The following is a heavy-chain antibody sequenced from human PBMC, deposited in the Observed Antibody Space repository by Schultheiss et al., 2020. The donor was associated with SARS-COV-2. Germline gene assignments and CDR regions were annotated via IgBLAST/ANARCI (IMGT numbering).Heavy chain of an antibody. CDR3: ARASRAAAGFDP. D-gene: IGHD6-13*01. Sequence: ASVKVSCKASGYTFTSYAMHWVRQAPGQRLEWMGWINAGNGNTKYSQKFQGRVTMTTDTSTSTAYMELRSLRSDDTAVYYCARASRAAAGFDPWGQGTLVTVSS. J-gene: IGHJ5*02. CDR2: INAGNGNT. CDR1: GYTFTSYA. V-gene: IGHV1-3*01.